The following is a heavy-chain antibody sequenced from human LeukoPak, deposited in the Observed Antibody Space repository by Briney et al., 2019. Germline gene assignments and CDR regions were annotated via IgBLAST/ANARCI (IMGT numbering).Heavy chain of an antibody. CDR2: ISGSGGST. Sequence: GGSLRLSCAASGFTFSTFAMSWVRQAPGKGLEWVSAISGSGGSTYYADSVKGRFTISRDNSKNTLYLQMNSLRAEDTAVYYCAKRRWLLNPVDYWGQGTLVTVSS. CDR1: GFTFSTFA. D-gene: IGHD4-23*01. J-gene: IGHJ4*02. CDR3: AKRRWLLNPVDY. V-gene: IGHV3-23*01.